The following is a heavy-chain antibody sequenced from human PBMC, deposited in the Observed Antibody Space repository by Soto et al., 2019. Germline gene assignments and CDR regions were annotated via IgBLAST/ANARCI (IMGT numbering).Heavy chain of an antibody. V-gene: IGHV3-48*03. CDR2: ISSSGSTI. Sequence: GGSLRLSCAASGFTFSSYEMNWVRQAPGKGLEWVSYISSSGSTIYYADSVKGRFTISRDNAKNSLYLQMNSLRAEDTAVYYCAGITGYSSSWYAFDIWGQGTMVTVSS. J-gene: IGHJ3*02. CDR1: GFTFSSYE. D-gene: IGHD6-13*01. CDR3: AGITGYSSSWYAFDI.